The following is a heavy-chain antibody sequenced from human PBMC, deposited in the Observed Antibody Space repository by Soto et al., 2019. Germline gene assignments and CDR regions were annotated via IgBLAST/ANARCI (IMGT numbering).Heavy chain of an antibody. D-gene: IGHD1-26*01. CDR3: ARESIVGATNTFDY. CDR1: GFTVSSNY. CDR2: IYSGGST. V-gene: IGHV3-66*01. J-gene: IGHJ4*02. Sequence: GGSLRLSCAASGFTVSSNYMSWVRQAPGKGLEWVSVIYSGGSTYYADSVKGRFTISRDNSKNTLYLQMNSLRAEDTAVYYCARESIVGATNTFDYWGQGTLVTVSS.